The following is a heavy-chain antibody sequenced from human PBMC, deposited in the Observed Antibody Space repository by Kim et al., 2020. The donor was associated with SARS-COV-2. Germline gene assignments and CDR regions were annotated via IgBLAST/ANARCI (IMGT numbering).Heavy chain of an antibody. V-gene: IGHV1-69*13. Sequence: SVKVSCKASGGTFSSYAISWVRQAPGQGLEWMGGIIPIFGTANYAQKFQGRVTITADESTSTAYMELSSLRSEDTAVYYCARVRLPPVPAAIGRDYYYYYGMDVWGQGTTVTVSS. D-gene: IGHD2-2*01. CDR3: ARVRLPPVPAAIGRDYYYYYGMDV. CDR1: GGTFSSYA. J-gene: IGHJ6*02. CDR2: IIPIFGTA.